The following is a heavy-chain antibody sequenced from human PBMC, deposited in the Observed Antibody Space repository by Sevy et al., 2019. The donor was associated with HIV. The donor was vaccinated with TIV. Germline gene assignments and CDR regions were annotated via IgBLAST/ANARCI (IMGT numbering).Heavy chain of an antibody. V-gene: IGHV4-30-4*01. CDR3: AREELKGTRKGRFDY. D-gene: IGHD1-26*01. CDR2: IYYSGST. J-gene: IGHJ4*02. CDR1: GGSISSGDYY. Sequence: TLSLTCTVSGGSISSGDYYWSWIRQPPGKVLEWIGYIYYSGSTYYNPSLKSRVTISVDTSKNQFSLKLSSVTAADTAVYYCAREELKGTRKGRFDYWGQGTLVTVSS.